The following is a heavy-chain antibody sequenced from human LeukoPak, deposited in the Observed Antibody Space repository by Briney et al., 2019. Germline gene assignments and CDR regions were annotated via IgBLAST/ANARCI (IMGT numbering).Heavy chain of an antibody. CDR3: TREFCGSRAACAGGFYYDV. D-gene: IGHD2-15*01. Sequence: GGSLRLSCAASGFTFSSYDFHWVRHAPGKGLEWVSAIGVAGDTYYADSVKGRFTISRENAANSLHLQMHSLRAGDTALYYCTREFCGSRAACAGGFYYDVWGRGTLVTVSS. V-gene: IGHV3-13*01. CDR1: GFTFSSYD. CDR2: IGVAGDT. J-gene: IGHJ2*01.